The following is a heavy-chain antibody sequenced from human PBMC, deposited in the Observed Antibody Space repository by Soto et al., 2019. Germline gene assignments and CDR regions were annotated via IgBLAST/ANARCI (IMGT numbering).Heavy chain of an antibody. CDR2: FDPEDGET. D-gene: IGHD3-3*01. Sequence: QVQLLQSGDEGKKLGASVKVSCKVSGYTLTDLSMQWVRQAPGKGLEWMGGFDPEDGETIYEHKFQGRVTMTENTTRAPGDMRLSSLRSEDTVVYSCAAHRTGRFLEWLPEGSLGYWGQGTLVTVSS. J-gene: IGHJ4*02. CDR1: GYTLTDLS. V-gene: IGHV1-24*01. CDR3: AAHRTGRFLEWLPEGSLGY.